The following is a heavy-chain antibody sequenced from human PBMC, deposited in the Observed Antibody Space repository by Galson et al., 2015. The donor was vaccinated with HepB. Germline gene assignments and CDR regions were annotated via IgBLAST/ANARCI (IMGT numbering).Heavy chain of an antibody. CDR1: GFTFSSYS. V-gene: IGHV3-21*01. D-gene: IGHD5-12*01. Sequence: SLRLSCAASGFTFSSYSMNWVRQAPGKGLEWVSSISSSSSYIYYADSVKGRFTISRDNAKNSLYLQMNSLRAEDTAVYYCARDIVTTIPSSYYYYYGMDVWGQGTTVTVSS. CDR3: ARDIVTTIPSSYYYYYGMDV. J-gene: IGHJ6*02. CDR2: ISSSSSYI.